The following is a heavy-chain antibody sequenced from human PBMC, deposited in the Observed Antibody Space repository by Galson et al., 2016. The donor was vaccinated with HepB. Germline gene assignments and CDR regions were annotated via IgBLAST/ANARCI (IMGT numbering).Heavy chain of an antibody. V-gene: IGHV3-30*18. CDR1: GFLFRGYG. J-gene: IGHJ4*02. D-gene: IGHD2/OR15-2a*01. Sequence: SLRLSCAGSGFLFRGYGMHWVCQAPGKGLEWVAADSMDGRRKWYAESVEGRFTISRDNFNNMLYLQMSSLRPDDTAVYFCAKRHEYCPPVGCSVDYWGQGPLVSVSS. CDR2: DSMDGRRK. CDR3: AKRHEYCPPVGCSVDY.